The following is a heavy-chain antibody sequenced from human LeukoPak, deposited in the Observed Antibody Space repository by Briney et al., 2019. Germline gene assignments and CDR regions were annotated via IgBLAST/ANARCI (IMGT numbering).Heavy chain of an antibody. Sequence: GGSLRLSCAASGFTFSSYGMHWVRQAPGKGLEWVSAISGSGGSTYYADSVKGRFTISRDNSKNTLYLQMNSLRAEDTAVYYCAKVPYYGSGSYYPLDYWGQGTLVTVSS. D-gene: IGHD3-10*01. CDR2: ISGSGGST. J-gene: IGHJ4*02. CDR3: AKVPYYGSGSYYPLDY. CDR1: GFTFSSYG. V-gene: IGHV3-23*01.